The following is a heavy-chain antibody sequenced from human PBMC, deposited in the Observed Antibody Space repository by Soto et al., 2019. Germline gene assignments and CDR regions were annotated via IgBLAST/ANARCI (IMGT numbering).Heavy chain of an antibody. CDR1: GFTFSSYG. D-gene: IGHD3-3*01. J-gene: IGHJ4*02. V-gene: IGHV3-30*18. CDR2: ISYDGSNK. CDR3: AKDYPHWTVDY. Sequence: GGSLRLSCAASGFTFSSYGMHWVRQAPGKGLEWVAVISYDGSNKYYADSVKGRFTISRDNSKNTLYLQMNSLRAEDTAVYYCAKDYPHWTVDYWGQGTLVTVSS.